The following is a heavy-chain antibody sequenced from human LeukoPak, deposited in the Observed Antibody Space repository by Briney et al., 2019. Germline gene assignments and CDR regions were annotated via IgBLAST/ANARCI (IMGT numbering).Heavy chain of an antibody. V-gene: IGHV4-39*07. CDR2: IYYSGST. CDR1: GGSISNSSYY. D-gene: IGHD3-16*01. CDR3: ARGDYYDGGGRNWFDP. J-gene: IGHJ5*02. Sequence: PSETLSLTCTVSGGSISNSSYYWGWIRQPPGKGLEWIGAIYYSGSTYFDPSLKSRVTMSVDTSRNQFSLRLTSVTAADTAVYYCARGDYYDGGGRNWFDPWGQGTLVTVSS.